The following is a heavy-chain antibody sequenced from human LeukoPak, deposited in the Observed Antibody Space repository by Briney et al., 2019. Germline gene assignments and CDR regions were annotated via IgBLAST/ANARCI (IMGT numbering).Heavy chain of an antibody. CDR3: ARDSSGWYHWFDP. CDR2: IREDGNEK. V-gene: IGHV3-7*01. CDR1: GFTFRKHW. D-gene: IGHD6-19*01. Sequence: GGSLRLSCAATGFTFRKHWMSWVRQTVGKGLECVAKIREDGNEKHYVDSVKGRFTISRDNAKNSLYLQMNSLRAEDTAVYYCARDSSGWYHWFDPWGQGTLVTVSS. J-gene: IGHJ5*02.